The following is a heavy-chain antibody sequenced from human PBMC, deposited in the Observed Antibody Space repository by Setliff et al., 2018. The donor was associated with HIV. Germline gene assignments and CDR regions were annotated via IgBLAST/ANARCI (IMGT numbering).Heavy chain of an antibody. J-gene: IGHJ5*01. D-gene: IGHD2-21*01. CDR1: GFTFTSYA. Sequence: SLRLSCAASGFTFTSYAMNWVRQAPGKGLEWVSGISGSGGGTYYADSVKGRFTISRDNSQNALYLQMDSLRAEDTAVYHCAKLREGHVYSQYDSWGYGTLVTVSS. CDR2: ISGSGGGT. V-gene: IGHV3-23*01. CDR3: AKLREGHVYSQYDS.